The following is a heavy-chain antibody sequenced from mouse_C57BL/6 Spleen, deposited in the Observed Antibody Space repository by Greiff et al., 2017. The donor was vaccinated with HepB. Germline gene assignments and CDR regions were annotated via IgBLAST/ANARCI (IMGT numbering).Heavy chain of an antibody. CDR2: INPSTGGT. V-gene: IGHV1-42*01. CDR1: GYSFTGYY. CDR3: ARYPQTAQAMFAY. D-gene: IGHD3-2*02. Sequence: EVQLQQSGPELVKPGASVKISCKASGYSFTGYYMNWVKQSPEKSLEWIGEINPSTGGTTYNQKFKAKATLTVDKSSSTAYMQLKSLTSEDSAVYYCARYPQTAQAMFAYWGQGTLVTVSA. J-gene: IGHJ3*01.